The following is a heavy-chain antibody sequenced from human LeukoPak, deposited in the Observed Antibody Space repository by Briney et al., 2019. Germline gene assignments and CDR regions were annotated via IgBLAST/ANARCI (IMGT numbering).Heavy chain of an antibody. CDR1: GFTFTDYS. CDR2: ISTVSTYK. J-gene: IGHJ6*03. D-gene: IGHD6-25*01. V-gene: IGHV3-21*01. CDR3: ARDGSGFYLYYYMDV. Sequence: DPGGSLRLSCAASGFTFTDYSMTWVSQDPGKGLEWVSSISTVSTYKFYSDSVKGRFTISRDNAKNILYLQMSSLSAEDTAVYYCARDGSGFYLYYYMDVWGRGTPVTVS.